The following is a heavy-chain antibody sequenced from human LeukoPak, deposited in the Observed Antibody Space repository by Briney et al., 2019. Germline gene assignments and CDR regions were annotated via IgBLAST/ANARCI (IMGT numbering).Heavy chain of an antibody. CDR2: IYYRGST. CDR3: ARVVWYYDSRGGFDY. CDR1: GGSISSGDYY. J-gene: IGHJ4*02. V-gene: IGHV4-30-4*08. Sequence: PSETLSLTCTVSGGSISSGDYYWSWLRQPPGKGLEWIRYIYYRGSTYYNLSRKSRVTISVDTSKSQFSLELSSVTAADTVVYYCARVVWYYDSRGGFDYWGQGTLVSVSS. D-gene: IGHD3-22*01.